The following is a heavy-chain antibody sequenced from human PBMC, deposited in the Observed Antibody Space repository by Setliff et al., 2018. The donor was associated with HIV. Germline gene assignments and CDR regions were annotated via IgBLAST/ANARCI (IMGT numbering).Heavy chain of an antibody. CDR3: ARYVWSNAPRDL. CDR2: IKQDGNEK. J-gene: IGHJ5*02. CDR1: GFTFSNYW. Sequence: SLRLSCAVSGFTFSNYWMTWVRQAPGKGLEWVASIKQDGNEKYYVDSVKGRFTISRDDLKTSLYLQLNRLRAEDTAVYYCARYVWSNAPRDLWGQGTLVTVSS. D-gene: IGHD3-16*01. V-gene: IGHV3-7*01.